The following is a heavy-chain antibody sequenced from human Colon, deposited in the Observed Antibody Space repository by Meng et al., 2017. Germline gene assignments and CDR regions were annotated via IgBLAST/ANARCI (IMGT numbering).Heavy chain of an antibody. J-gene: IGHJ4*02. Sequence: SDTLSLTCTASGVSISSGAYYWNWIRQPAGKGLEWIGSFCASEGAFYNPSLGSPVTLSVDTSNNHLSLKLTSVTAADTAVYYCARGVLRTPFFDYWGQGTLVTVSS. V-gene: IGHV4-61*02. CDR1: GVSISSGAYY. CDR2: FCASEGA. D-gene: IGHD4-23*01. CDR3: ARGVLRTPFFDY.